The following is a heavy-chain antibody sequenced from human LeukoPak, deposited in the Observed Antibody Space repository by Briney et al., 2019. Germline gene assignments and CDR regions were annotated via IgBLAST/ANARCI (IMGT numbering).Heavy chain of an antibody. J-gene: IGHJ4*02. CDR2: ISAYNGNT. D-gene: IGHD6-13*01. V-gene: IGHV1-18*01. Sequence: ASVKVSCKASGYTFTSYGISWVRQAPGQGLEWMGWISAYNGNTNYAQKLQGRVTITRNTSISTAYMELSSLRSEDTAVYYCAISSSWYLFDYWGQGTLVTVSS. CDR3: AISSSWYLFDY. CDR1: GYTFTSYG.